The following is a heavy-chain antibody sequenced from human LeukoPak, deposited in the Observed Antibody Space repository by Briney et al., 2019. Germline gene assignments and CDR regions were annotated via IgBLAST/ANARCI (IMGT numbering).Heavy chain of an antibody. CDR3: AREHIATSGNNWFDP. J-gene: IGHJ5*02. CDR1: GFTFSSYA. D-gene: IGHD6-13*01. V-gene: IGHV3-30*04. CDR2: ISYDGNNK. Sequence: PGGSLRLSCAASGFTFSSYAMHWVRQAPGKGLEWVAVISYDGNNKYYVDSVKGRFTISRDNSKNTLYLQMNILRAEDTAMYSCAREHIATSGNNWFDPWGQGTLVTVSS.